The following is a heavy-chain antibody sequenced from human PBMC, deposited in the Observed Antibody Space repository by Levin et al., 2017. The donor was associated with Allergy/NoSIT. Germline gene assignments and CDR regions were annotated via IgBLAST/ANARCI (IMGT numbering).Heavy chain of an antibody. CDR2: INTNTGNP. Sequence: GESLKISCKASGYTFTSYAMNWVRQAPGQGLEWMGWINTNTGNPTYAQGFTGRFVFSLDTSVSTAYLQISSLKAEDTAVYYCARDPPGVVVEPSWYFDLWGRGTLVTVSS. CDR1: GYTFTSYA. V-gene: IGHV7-4-1*02. CDR3: ARDPPGVVVEPSWYFDL. J-gene: IGHJ2*01. D-gene: IGHD2-15*01.